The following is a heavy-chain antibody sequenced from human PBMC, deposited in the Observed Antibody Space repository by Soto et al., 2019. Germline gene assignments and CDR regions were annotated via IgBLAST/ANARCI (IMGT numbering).Heavy chain of an antibody. J-gene: IGHJ6*02. Sequence: SETLSLTCTVSSGSITNSLYYWVWILQPPGKGLQWIGSVYYTETTHYNPSLKSRVSISIDRSKNQFSLRLTSVTAADTATYYCARLGCGGGSCSNVEFYAMDVWGQGTTVTVSS. CDR1: SGSITNSLYY. V-gene: IGHV4-39*01. CDR2: VYYTETT. D-gene: IGHD2-2*01. CDR3: ARLGCGGGSCSNVEFYAMDV.